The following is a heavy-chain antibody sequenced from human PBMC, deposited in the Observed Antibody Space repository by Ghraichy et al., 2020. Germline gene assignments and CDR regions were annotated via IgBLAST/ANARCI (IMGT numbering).Heavy chain of an antibody. CDR2: IKHDGSEK. CDR1: GFTFSNYW. D-gene: IGHD3-3*01. Sequence: GESLNISCAASGFTFSNYWMTWVRQAPGKGLEWVANIKHDGSEKHYVDSVKGRFTISRDNAKNSLYLQMNSLRAEDTAMFYCARTPAILGAVFNDYWGQGTLVTVSS. V-gene: IGHV3-7*03. CDR3: ARTPAILGAVFNDY. J-gene: IGHJ4*02.